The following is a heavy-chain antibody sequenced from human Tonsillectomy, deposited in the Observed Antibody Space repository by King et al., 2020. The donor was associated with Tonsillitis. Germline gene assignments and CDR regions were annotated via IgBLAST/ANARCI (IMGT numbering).Heavy chain of an antibody. Sequence: QLQESGPGLVKPSQTLSLTCTVSGGSISSGGYYWSWIRQHPGKGLEWIGYIYYSGSTYYNPSLKSRVTLSVDTSKNQFSLKLSSVTAADTAVYYCARDRTNSGYDLGFDYWGQGTLVTVSS. CDR2: IYYSGST. CDR3: ARDRTNSGYDLGFDY. CDR1: GGSISSGGYY. V-gene: IGHV4-31*03. J-gene: IGHJ4*02. D-gene: IGHD5-12*01.